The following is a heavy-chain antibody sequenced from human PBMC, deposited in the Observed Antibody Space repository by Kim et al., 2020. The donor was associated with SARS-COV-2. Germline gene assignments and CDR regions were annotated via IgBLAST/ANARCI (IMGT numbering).Heavy chain of an antibody. D-gene: IGHD4-4*01. CDR3: ARDQASRDGYSYPD. CDR2: ISAYNGNT. Sequence: ASVKVSCKASGYTFTSYGISWVRQAPGQGLEWMGWISAYNGNTNYAQKLQGRVAMTTDTSTSTAYMELRSLRSDDTAVYYCARDQASRDGYSYPDWGQGTLVTVSS. CDR1: GYTFTSYG. J-gene: IGHJ4*02. V-gene: IGHV1-18*01.